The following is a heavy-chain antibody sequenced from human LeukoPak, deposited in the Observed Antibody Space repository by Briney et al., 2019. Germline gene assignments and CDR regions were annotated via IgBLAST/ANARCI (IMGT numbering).Heavy chain of an antibody. V-gene: IGHV3-30*02. CDR2: IRYDGSNK. D-gene: IGHD3-22*01. CDR3: AKDYYDSPDAFDI. CDR1: GFTFSSYG. J-gene: IGHJ3*02. Sequence: PGGSLRLSCAASGFTFSSYGMHWVRQAPGKGLEWVAFIRYDGSNKYYADSVKGRFTISRDNSKNTLYLQMNSLRAEDTAVYYCAKDYYDSPDAFDIWGQGTMVTVSP.